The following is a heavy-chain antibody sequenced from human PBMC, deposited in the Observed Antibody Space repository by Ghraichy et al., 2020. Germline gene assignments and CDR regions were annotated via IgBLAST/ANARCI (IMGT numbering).Heavy chain of an antibody. D-gene: IGHD6-19*01. Sequence: GGSLRLSCAASGFTCSSGAMRWVRQAPGKGLEWVSAILPSGDTTYYADSVKGRFTISRDNSKNTLYLEMNSLRAEDTAVYYCVRDSSGYNWYFDLWGRGTLVTVSS. CDR3: VRDSSGYNWYFDL. CDR2: ILPSGDTT. J-gene: IGHJ2*01. CDR1: GFTCSSGA. V-gene: IGHV3-23*01.